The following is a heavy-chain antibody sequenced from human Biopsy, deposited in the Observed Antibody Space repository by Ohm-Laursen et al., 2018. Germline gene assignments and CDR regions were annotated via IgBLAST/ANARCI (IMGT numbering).Heavy chain of an antibody. CDR3: GNEVHGRDY. V-gene: IGHV4-34*08. J-gene: IGHJ4*02. CDR1: GKTFSAYH. D-gene: IGHD2-15*01. CDR2: INQARTT. Sequence: SLTLSFTCAVFGKTFSAYHWSWIGQPPGQGLEWIGQINQARTTNYNPSLKSRVSISADAPKYEFSLRLTSVTAADTAVYLCGNEVHGRDYWGLGAQVTVSS.